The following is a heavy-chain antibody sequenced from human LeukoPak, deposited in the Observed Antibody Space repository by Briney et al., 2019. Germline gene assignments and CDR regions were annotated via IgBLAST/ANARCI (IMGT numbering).Heavy chain of an antibody. D-gene: IGHD1-14*01. CDR1: GFTFSSYW. CDR3: ATSSPRNYFDH. V-gene: IGHV3-7*01. Sequence: GGSLRLSCVVSGFTFSSYWMTWVRQAPGKGLEWVANIKRDGSEKYYVDSVKGRFTISRDNAKNSLYLQMNSLRAEDTAVYYCATSSPRNYFDHWGQGTLVTVSS. J-gene: IGHJ4*02. CDR2: IKRDGSEK.